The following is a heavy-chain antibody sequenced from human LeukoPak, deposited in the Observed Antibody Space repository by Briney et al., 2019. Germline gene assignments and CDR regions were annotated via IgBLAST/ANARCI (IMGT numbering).Heavy chain of an antibody. CDR2: VNPRNGGT. J-gene: IGHJ4*02. D-gene: IGHD6-19*01. CDR3: ARDPVAGSGWSYYFDY. V-gene: IGHV1-2*02. CDR1: GYDFTGYY. Sequence: AASVKVSCKASGYDFTGYYVHWVRQAPGRGFEWMGWVNPRNGGTHYAQNFQGRVTITGDTSISTAYMELSRLRSDDTAVYYCARDPVAGSGWSYYFDYWGQGTLVTVSS.